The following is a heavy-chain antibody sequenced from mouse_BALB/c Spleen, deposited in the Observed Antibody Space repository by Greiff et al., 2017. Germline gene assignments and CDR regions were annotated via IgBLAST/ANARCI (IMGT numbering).Heavy chain of an antibody. CDR1: GFTFNTYA. CDR3: VGGVDY. Sequence: EVKLMESGGGLVQPTGSLKLSCAASGFTFNTYAMNWVRQAPGKGLEWVARIRSKSNNYASYYADSVKDRFTISRDDSQSMLSLQMNNLKTEDTAMYYCVGGVDYWGQGTTLTVSS. J-gene: IGHJ2*01. CDR2: IRSKSNNYAS. V-gene: IGHV10-1*02. D-gene: IGHD1-1*02.